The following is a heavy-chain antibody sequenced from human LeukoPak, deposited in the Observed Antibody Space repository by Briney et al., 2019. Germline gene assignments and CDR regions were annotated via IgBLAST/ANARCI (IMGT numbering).Heavy chain of an antibody. J-gene: IGHJ5*02. D-gene: IGHD6-19*01. CDR3: ARGSSGWPSIRGFDP. V-gene: IGHV4-59*12. CDR2: IYYSGST. CDR1: GGSISIYY. Sequence: PSETLSLTCTVSGGSISIYYWSWIRQPPGKGLEWIGYIYYSGSTNYNPSLKSRVTISVDTSKNQFSLKLSSVTAADTAVYYCARGSSGWPSIRGFDPWGQGTLVTVSS.